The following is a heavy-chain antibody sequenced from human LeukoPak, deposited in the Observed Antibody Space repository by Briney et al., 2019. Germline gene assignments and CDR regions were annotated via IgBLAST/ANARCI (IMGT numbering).Heavy chain of an antibody. D-gene: IGHD4-11*01. V-gene: IGHV3-48*01. Sequence: GGSLRLSCAASGFTFSSYSMNWVRQAPGKGLEWVSYISSSSSTIYYADSVKGRFTISRDNAKNSLYLQMNSLRAEDTAVYYCARGEDYISFGMDVWGQGTTVTVSS. CDR1: GFTFSSYS. J-gene: IGHJ6*02. CDR3: ARGEDYISFGMDV. CDR2: ISSSSSTI.